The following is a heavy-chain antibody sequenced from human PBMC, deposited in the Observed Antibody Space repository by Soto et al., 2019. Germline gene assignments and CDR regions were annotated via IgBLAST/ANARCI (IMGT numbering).Heavy chain of an antibody. D-gene: IGHD4-17*01. CDR3: ARDVIHDYGDYGFDY. CDR2: IWYDGSNK. J-gene: IGHJ4*02. CDR1: GFTFSSYG. Sequence: QVQLVESGGGVVQPGRSLRLSCAASGFTFSSYGMHWVRQAPGKGLEWVAVIWYDGSNKYYADSVKGRFTISRDNSKNTLYLQMNSLRAEDTAVYYCARDVIHDYGDYGFDYWGQGTLVTVSS. V-gene: IGHV3-33*01.